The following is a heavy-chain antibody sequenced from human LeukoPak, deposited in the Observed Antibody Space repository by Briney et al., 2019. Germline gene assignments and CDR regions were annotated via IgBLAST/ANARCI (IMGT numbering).Heavy chain of an antibody. CDR1: GFTFSSYW. CDR3: ARVNIDGSDAFDI. D-gene: IGHD5-24*01. Sequence: GGSLRLSCAASGFTFSSYWMSWVRQAPGKGLEWVANIKQDGSEKYYVDSVKGRFTISRDNAKNSLYLQMNSLRAEDTAAYYCARVNIDGSDAFDIWGQGAMVTVSS. CDR2: IKQDGSEK. V-gene: IGHV3-7*01. J-gene: IGHJ3*02.